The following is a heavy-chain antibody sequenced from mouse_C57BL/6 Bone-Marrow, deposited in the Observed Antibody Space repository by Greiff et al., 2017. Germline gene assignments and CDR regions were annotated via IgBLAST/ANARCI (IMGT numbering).Heavy chain of an antibody. CDR2: IDPSDSYT. CDR3: ARRGWAMDY. J-gene: IGHJ4*01. CDR1: GYTFTSYW. V-gene: IGHV1-69*01. Sequence: VQLQQPGAELVMPGASVKLSCKASGYTFTSYWMHWVKQRPGQGLEWIGEIDPSDSYTNYNQKFKGKSTLTVDKSSSTAYMQLSSLTSEDSAVYYCARRGWAMDYWGQGTSVTVSS. D-gene: IGHD3-3*01.